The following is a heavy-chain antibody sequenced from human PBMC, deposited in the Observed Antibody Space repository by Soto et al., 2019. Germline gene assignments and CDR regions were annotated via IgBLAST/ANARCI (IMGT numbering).Heavy chain of an antibody. D-gene: IGHD2-2*01. Sequence: QVQLVQSGAEVKKPGASVKVSCKASGYIFANYGITWVRQAPGQGLEWMGWISGYNGNTKYAQNLQGRVIMTSDTSTTTAYMELRNLRSDATAVYYCARDEVPAANWLDRWGQGTLVTVSS. CDR2: ISGYNGNT. CDR3: ARDEVPAANWLDR. V-gene: IGHV1-18*01. J-gene: IGHJ5*02. CDR1: GYIFANYG.